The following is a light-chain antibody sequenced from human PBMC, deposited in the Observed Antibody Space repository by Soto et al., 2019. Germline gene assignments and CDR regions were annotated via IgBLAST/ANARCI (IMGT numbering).Light chain of an antibody. CDR3: GSYSSTDTPFV. V-gene: IGLV2-14*01. Sequence: SVLTQPASLSGSPGQSVTISCTGTSTDVGGYNYVSWYQHHSGKAPKLLIYEVTNRPSGISDRFSGSKSVNTASLTISGLQAEDESDYYCGSYSSTDTPFVFGTGTKVTVL. J-gene: IGLJ1*01. CDR2: EVT. CDR1: STDVGGYNY.